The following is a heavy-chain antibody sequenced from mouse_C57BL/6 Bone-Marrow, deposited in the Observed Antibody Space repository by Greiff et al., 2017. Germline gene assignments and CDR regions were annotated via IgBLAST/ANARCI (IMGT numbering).Heavy chain of an antibody. J-gene: IGHJ2*01. CDR1: GFTFSDAW. V-gene: IGHV6-6*01. Sequence: LQQSGGGLVQPGGSMKLSCAASGFTFSDAWMDWVRQSPEKGLEWVAEIRNKANNHATYYAESVKGRFTISRDDSKSSVYLQMNSLRAEDTSIYYGTRYYGSSTGKDYFDYWGQGTTLTVSS. D-gene: IGHD1-1*01. CDR3: TRYYGSSTGKDYFDY. CDR2: IRNKANNHAT.